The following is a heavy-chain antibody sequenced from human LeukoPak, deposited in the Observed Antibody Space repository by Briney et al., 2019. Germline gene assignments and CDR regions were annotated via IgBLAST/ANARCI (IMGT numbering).Heavy chain of an antibody. D-gene: IGHD1-26*01. CDR1: GFTFSSFS. CDR2: TSYDGSNK. V-gene: IGHV3-30*18. CDR3: AKGRVGANGYYYYGMDV. J-gene: IGHJ6*02. Sequence: GGSLRLSCAATGFTFSSFSMHWVRQAPGKGLEWVAVTSYDGSNKYYADSVKGQFTISRDNSKNTLSLQMNSLRTEDTAVYYCAKGRVGANGYYYYGMDVWGQGTTVTVSS.